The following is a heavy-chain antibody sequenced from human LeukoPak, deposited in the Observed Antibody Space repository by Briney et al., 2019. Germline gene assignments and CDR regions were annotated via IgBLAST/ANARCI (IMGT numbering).Heavy chain of an antibody. J-gene: IGHJ4*02. CDR1: GYTFTSYG. CDR2: ISAYNGNT. V-gene: IGHV1-18*01. CDR3: ASSPRDYYDSSGLDY. Sequence: ASVKVSCKASGYTFTSYGISWVRQAPRQGLEWMGWISAYNGNTNYAQKLQGRVTMTTDTSTSTAYMELRSLRSDDTAVYYCASSPRDYYDSSGLDYWGQGTLVTVSS. D-gene: IGHD3-22*01.